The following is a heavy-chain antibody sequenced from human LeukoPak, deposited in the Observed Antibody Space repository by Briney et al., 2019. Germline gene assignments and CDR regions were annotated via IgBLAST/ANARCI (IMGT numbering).Heavy chain of an antibody. CDR3: ARDLARGGY. V-gene: IGHV1-46*01. Sequence: ASVKVSCKASGYTFTSYYMHWVRQAPGQGLEWMGIINPSGGGTSYAQNFQGRVTMTRDTSTSTVYMELSTLRSEDTAIYYCARDLARGGYWGQGTLVTVFS. CDR2: INPSGGGT. D-gene: IGHD3-10*01. CDR1: GYTFTSYY. J-gene: IGHJ4*02.